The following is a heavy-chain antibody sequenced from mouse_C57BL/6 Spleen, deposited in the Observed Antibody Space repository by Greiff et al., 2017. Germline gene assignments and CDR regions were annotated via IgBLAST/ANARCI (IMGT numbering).Heavy chain of an antibody. CDR1: GYTFTSYW. CDR2: IYPGSGST. Sequence: VQLQQPGAELVKPGASVKMSCKASGYTFTSYWITWVKQRPGQGLEWIGDIYPGSGSTNYNEKFKSKAPLTVDTSSSTAYMQLSSLTSEDSAVYYCARQLRLRGYFDYWGQGTTLTVSS. J-gene: IGHJ2*01. D-gene: IGHD3-2*02. CDR3: ARQLRLRGYFDY. V-gene: IGHV1-55*01.